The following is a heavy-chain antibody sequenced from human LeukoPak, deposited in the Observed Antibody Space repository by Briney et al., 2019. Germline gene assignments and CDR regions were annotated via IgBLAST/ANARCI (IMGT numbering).Heavy chain of an antibody. CDR3: ARVRPPRYFDY. J-gene: IGHJ4*02. CDR1: GFTFSSYT. Sequence: AGGSLRLSCAASGFTFSSYTMNWVRQAPGKGLEWVSYISSGNSNIYYADSVKGRFTISRDNAKNSLYLQMNSLRAEDTAVYYWARVRPPRYFDYWGQGTLVTVSS. CDR2: ISSGNSNI. V-gene: IGHV3-48*01. D-gene: IGHD6-6*01.